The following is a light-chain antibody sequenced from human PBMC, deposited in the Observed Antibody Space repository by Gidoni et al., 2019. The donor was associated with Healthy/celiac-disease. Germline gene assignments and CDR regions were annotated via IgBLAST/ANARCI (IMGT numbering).Light chain of an antibody. CDR3: QQSYSTPIGT. J-gene: IGKJ1*01. V-gene: IGKV1-39*01. Sequence: DIQMTQSPSSLSASVGDRVTITCRASQSISSYFNWYHQKPGKAPKLLIYDASSLQSGVPSRLSGSGSGSDFTLTISSLQPEDFATYYCQQSYSTPIGTFGQGTKVEIK. CDR1: QSISSY. CDR2: DAS.